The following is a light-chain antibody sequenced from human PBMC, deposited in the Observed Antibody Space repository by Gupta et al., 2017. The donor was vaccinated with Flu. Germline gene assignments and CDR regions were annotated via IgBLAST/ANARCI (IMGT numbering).Light chain of an antibody. CDR2: GAS. CDR1: QSVSSNC. Sequence: EIVLTQSPGTLSLSPGERATLSCRASQSVSSNCLAWYQLKPGQAPRLLIYGASGRATGIPDRFSGGGSGTDFTLTISRREPEDFAVYYCQQYGSSPLSSFGQGTKVEIK. V-gene: IGKV3-20*01. CDR3: QQYGSSPLSS. J-gene: IGKJ2*03.